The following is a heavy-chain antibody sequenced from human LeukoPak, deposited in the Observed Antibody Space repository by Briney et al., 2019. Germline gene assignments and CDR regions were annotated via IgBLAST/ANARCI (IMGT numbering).Heavy chain of an antibody. CDR1: GFSFNNYG. Sequence: GGSQRLSWAASGFSFNNYGIHWVRQAPGKGLEWVTFMQYDGSDKFYADSVKGRFTISRDNSKNTVYLQMNSLRAEDTAVYYCLRDDPDYGSGDDAFDIWGQGTMVTVSS. J-gene: IGHJ3*02. CDR2: MQYDGSDK. D-gene: IGHD3-10*01. V-gene: IGHV3-30*02. CDR3: LRDDPDYGSGDDAFDI.